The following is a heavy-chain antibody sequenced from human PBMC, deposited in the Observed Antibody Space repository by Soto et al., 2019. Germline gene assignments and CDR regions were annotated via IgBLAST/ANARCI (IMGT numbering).Heavy chain of an antibody. D-gene: IGHD6-19*01. CDR1: GFTFSSYD. V-gene: IGHV3-33*01. CDR2: IWYDGSNK. J-gene: IGHJ4*02. CDR3: SRGIAVAGTEGSDY. Sequence: QVQLVESGGGVVQPGRSLRLSCAASGFTFSSYDMHWVRQAPGKGLEWVAVIWYDGSNKYYADSVKGRFTISRDNSKNTLYLQMNSLRAEDTAVYYCSRGIAVAGTEGSDYWGQGTLVTVSS.